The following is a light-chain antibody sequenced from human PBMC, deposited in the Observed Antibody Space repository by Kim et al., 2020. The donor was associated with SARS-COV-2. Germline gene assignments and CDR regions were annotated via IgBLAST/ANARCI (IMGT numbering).Light chain of an antibody. CDR2: KAS. Sequence: DIQMTQSPSTLSASVGDRVTITCRASQTISTLLAWYQQKPGKAPNLLIYKASNLETGVPSRFSGSGSGTEFTLTISSLQPDDFATYYCQQYNTYWTFGQGTKLDIK. J-gene: IGKJ1*01. CDR1: QTISTL. V-gene: IGKV1-5*03. CDR3: QQYNTYWT.